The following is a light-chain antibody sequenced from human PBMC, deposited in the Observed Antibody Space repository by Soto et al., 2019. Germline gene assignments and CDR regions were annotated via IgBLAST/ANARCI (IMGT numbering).Light chain of an antibody. Sequence: IQLTQSASSLSASVGDRVTITCRASQGIGTYLAWYQQKPGKAPKLLIDAASTLESGVPSRFSGSGSGTEFTLTISSLQPEDFATYYCQQFDSYPVTFGGGTKVEIK. J-gene: IGKJ4*01. CDR3: QQFDSYPVT. CDR2: AAS. V-gene: IGKV1-9*01. CDR1: QGIGTY.